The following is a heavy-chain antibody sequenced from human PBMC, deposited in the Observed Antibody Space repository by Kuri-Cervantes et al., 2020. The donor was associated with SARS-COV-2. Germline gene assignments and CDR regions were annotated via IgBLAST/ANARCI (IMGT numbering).Heavy chain of an antibody. CDR2: INWNGGST. D-gene: IGHD5-18*01. V-gene: IGHV3-20*04. J-gene: IGHJ4*02. CDR1: GFTFDDYG. Sequence: GGPLRLSCAASGFTFDDYGMSWVRQAPGKGLEWVSGINWNGGSTGYADSVKGRFTISRDNAKNSLSLQMNSLRAEDTAMYYCATDTAMVDYWGQGTLVTVSS. CDR3: ATDTAMVDY.